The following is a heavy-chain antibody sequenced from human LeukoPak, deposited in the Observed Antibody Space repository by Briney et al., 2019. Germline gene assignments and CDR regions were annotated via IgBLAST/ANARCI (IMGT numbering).Heavy chain of an antibody. D-gene: IGHD3-10*01. V-gene: IGHV3-23*01. CDR1: GFTFSSYW. Sequence: GGSLRLSCAAFGFTFSSYWMNWVRQAPGKGLEWVSAISGSGGSTYYADSVKGRFTISRDNSKNTLYLQMNSLRAEDTAVYYCAKDLGGRGFGELFDYWGQGTLVTVSS. J-gene: IGHJ4*02. CDR2: ISGSGGST. CDR3: AKDLGGRGFGELFDY.